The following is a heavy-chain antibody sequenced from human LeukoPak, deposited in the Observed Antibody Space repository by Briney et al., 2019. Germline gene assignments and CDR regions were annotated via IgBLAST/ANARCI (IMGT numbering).Heavy chain of an antibody. D-gene: IGHD6-13*01. CDR2: IKQDGSEK. Sequence: GGSLRLSCAASGFTFSGYWMSWVRQAPGKGLEWVANIKQDGSEKYYVDSVKGRFTISRDNAKNSLYLQMNSLRAEDTAVYYCARMRRGYGDAFDIWGQGTMVTVSS. V-gene: IGHV3-7*01. CDR3: ARMRRGYGDAFDI. CDR1: GFTFSGYW. J-gene: IGHJ3*02.